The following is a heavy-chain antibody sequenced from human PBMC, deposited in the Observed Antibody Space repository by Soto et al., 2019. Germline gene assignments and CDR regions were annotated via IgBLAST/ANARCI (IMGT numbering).Heavy chain of an antibody. J-gene: IGHJ4*02. CDR2: ISGSGGRT. CDR1: GFTFSSYA. Sequence: GGSLRLSCAASGFTFSSYAMSWVRQAPGKGLKWVSAISGSGGRTYYADSVKGRFTVSRDNSKNTLYLQINSLRAEDTAVYYCAKERVSSGYFDYWGQGTLVTVSS. V-gene: IGHV3-23*01. D-gene: IGHD3-22*01. CDR3: AKERVSSGYFDY.